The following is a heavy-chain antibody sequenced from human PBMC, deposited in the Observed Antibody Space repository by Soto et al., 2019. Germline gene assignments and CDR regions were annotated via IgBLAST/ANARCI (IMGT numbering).Heavy chain of an antibody. CDR3: ARYHYVYDILTGYGYYYGMDV. V-gene: IGHV4-39*01. CDR2: IYYSGST. D-gene: IGHD3-9*01. Sequence: PSETLSLTCTVSGGSISSSSYYWGWTRQPPGKGLEWIGSIYYSGSTYYNPSLKSRVTISVDTSKNQYSLKLSSVTAADTAVYYCARYHYVYDILTGYGYYYGMDVWGQGTTVTVSS. J-gene: IGHJ6*02. CDR1: GGSISSSSYY.